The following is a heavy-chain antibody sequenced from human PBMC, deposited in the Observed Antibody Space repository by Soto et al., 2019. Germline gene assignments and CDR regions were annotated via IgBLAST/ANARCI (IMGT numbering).Heavy chain of an antibody. CDR2: ISCSAGST. Sequence: GAPRLSCFSSGFTFSNFAMSLVRQAPGKGLEWVSVISCSAGSTFYADSVKGRFTISRDNFKNTLYLQMNSLRAEDTAVYYCAKEQGSTWYPTDHWGQGTLVTVSS. V-gene: IGHV3-23*01. CDR3: AKEQGSTWYPTDH. J-gene: IGHJ4*02. CDR1: GFTFSNFA. D-gene: IGHD6-13*01.